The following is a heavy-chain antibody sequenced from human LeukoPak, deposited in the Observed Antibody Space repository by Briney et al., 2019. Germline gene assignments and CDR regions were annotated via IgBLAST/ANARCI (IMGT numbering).Heavy chain of an antibody. CDR1: GYSFTTYY. CDR2: INPRDRST. J-gene: IGHJ4*02. D-gene: IGHD4-23*01. Sequence: ASVKVSCKASGYSFTTYYIHWVRQAPGQGLEWMGIINPRDRSTIYAQKFQGRVTMTRDMSTSTVYMELSSLRSVDTAVYYCARCGPFNGGPSEYYFDYWGQGTLVTVSS. V-gene: IGHV1-46*01. CDR3: ARCGPFNGGPSEYYFDY.